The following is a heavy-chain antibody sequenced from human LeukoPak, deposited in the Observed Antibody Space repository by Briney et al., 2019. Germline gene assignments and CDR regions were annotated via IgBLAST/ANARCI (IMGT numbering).Heavy chain of an antibody. CDR2: IYWDDDK. J-gene: IGHJ3*02. V-gene: IGHV2-5*02. Sequence: SGPTLVKPTQTLTLTCTFSGFSLSTSGVGVGWIRQPPGKALEWLALIYWDDDKRYSPSLKSRPTITKDTSKNQVVLTMTNMDPVDTATYYCAHGKEMATIRVDAFDIWGQGTMVTVSS. D-gene: IGHD5-24*01. CDR1: GFSLSTSGVG. CDR3: AHGKEMATIRVDAFDI.